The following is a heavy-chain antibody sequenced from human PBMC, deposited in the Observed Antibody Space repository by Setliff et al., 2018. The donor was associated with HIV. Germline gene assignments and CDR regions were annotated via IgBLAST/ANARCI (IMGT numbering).Heavy chain of an antibody. J-gene: IGHJ4*02. Sequence: PGGSLRLSCAASGFTFSSYSMNWVRQAPGKGLEWVSYISSSSSTIYYADSVKGRFTISRDNAKNSLYLQMNSLRAEDTAVYYCARILLWFGELDDYWGQGTLVTVSS. CDR1: GFTFSSYS. CDR2: ISSSSSTI. V-gene: IGHV3-48*04. CDR3: ARILLWFGELDDY. D-gene: IGHD3-10*01.